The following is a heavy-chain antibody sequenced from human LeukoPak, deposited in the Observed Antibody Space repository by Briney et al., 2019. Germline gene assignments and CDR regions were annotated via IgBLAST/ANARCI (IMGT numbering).Heavy chain of an antibody. Sequence: VASVKVSCKASGYTFPSYFMHWVRQAPGQGLEWMGGIIPIFGTANYAQKFQGRVTITADESTSTAYMELSSLRSEDTAVYYCASTRSEQWLVSGYWFDPWGQGTLVTVSS. CDR1: GYTFPSYF. CDR2: IIPIFGTA. J-gene: IGHJ5*02. D-gene: IGHD6-19*01. V-gene: IGHV1-69*13. CDR3: ASTRSEQWLVSGYWFDP.